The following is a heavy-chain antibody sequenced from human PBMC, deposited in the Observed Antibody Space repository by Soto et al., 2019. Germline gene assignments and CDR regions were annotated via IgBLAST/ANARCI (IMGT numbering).Heavy chain of an antibody. D-gene: IGHD6-19*01. V-gene: IGHV4-39*01. J-gene: IGHJ4*02. Sequence: QLQLQESGPGLVKPSETLSLTCAVSGGSISSSSYYWGWIRQPPGKGLEWIGGIYYSGSTYYPPSLQSRVAISVDTSKNQFSLKLNSVTAADTAVYYCARRTVNIRTFYSGLKTHCFDYWGQGTLVTVSS. CDR2: IYYSGST. CDR1: GGSISSSSYY. CDR3: ARRTVNIRTFYSGLKTHCFDY.